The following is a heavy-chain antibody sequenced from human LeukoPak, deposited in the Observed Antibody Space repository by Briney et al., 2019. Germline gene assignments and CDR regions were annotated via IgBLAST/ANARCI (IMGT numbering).Heavy chain of an antibody. D-gene: IGHD7-27*01. CDR2: ISTSGGTT. V-gene: IGHV3-48*03. Sequence: PGGSLRLSCAASGFTFISYEMNWVRQAPGKGLEWVSHISTSGGTTYYADSVKGRFTISRDNAKNSLYLQMDSLRDEDTAVYYCAREDDDWGPNTLDVWGQGTVVTVSS. J-gene: IGHJ3*01. CDR1: GFTFISYE. CDR3: AREDDDWGPNTLDV.